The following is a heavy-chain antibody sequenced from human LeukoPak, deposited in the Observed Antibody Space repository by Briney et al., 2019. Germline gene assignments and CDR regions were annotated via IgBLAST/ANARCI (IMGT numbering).Heavy chain of an antibody. CDR2: IYPGDSDT. D-gene: IGHD3-9*01. V-gene: IGHV5-51*01. CDR3: ARRAEYDILTGLPSGHFDY. J-gene: IGHJ4*02. CDR1: GYTFTSYW. Sequence: GESLKISCKGSGYTFTSYWIAWVRQMPGKGLEWMGIIYPGDSDTRYSPSFQGQVTMSADKSISTAYLQWSSLKASDTAMYYCARRAEYDILTGLPSGHFDYWGQGTLVTVSS.